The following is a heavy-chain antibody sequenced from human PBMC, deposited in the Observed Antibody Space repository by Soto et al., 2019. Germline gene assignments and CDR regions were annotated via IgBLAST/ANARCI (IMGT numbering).Heavy chain of an antibody. CDR2: ISGSGGST. V-gene: IGHV3-23*01. J-gene: IGHJ4*02. D-gene: IGHD3-10*01. CDR1: GFTFSSYA. CDR3: ATIVHGEGASYFDY. Sequence: EVQLLESGGGLVQPGGSLRLSCAASGFTFSSYAMSWVRKAPGKGLEWVSAISGSGGSTYYSDSVKGRFTISRDNSKNTLYLQMNSLRAEDTAVYYCATIVHGEGASYFDYWGQGTLVTVSS.